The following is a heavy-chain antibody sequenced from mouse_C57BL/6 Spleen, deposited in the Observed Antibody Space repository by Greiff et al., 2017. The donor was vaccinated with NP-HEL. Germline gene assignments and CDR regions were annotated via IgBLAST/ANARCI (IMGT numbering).Heavy chain of an antibody. V-gene: IGHV1-53*01. D-gene: IGHD1-1*01. J-gene: IGHJ2*01. CDR2: INPSNGGT. Sequence: VQLQQPGTELVKPGASVKLSCKASGYTFTSYWMHWVKQRPGQGLEWIGNINPSNGGTNYNEKFKSKATLTVDKSSSTAYMQLSSLTSEDSAVYYCAREGITTVQLFDYWGQGTTLTVSS. CDR1: GYTFTSYW. CDR3: AREGITTVQLFDY.